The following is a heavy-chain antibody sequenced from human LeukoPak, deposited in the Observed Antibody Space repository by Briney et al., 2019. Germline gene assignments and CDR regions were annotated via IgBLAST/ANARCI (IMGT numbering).Heavy chain of an antibody. J-gene: IGHJ4*02. CDR3: ARGNSPLGYCSSTSCYDFDY. D-gene: IGHD2-2*01. Sequence: SVTVSCTASGGTFSSDAISWVRQAPGQGLEWMGGIIPIFGTANYAQKFQGRVTITADESTSTAYMELSSLRSEDTAVYYCARGNSPLGYCSSTSCYDFDYWGQGTLVTVSS. CDR2: IIPIFGTA. CDR1: GGTFSSDA. V-gene: IGHV1-69*13.